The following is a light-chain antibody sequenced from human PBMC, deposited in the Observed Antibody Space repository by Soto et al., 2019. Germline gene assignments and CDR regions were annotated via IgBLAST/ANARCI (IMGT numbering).Light chain of an antibody. V-gene: IGLV1-40*01. CDR2: GNS. Sequence: QSVLTQPPSVSGAPGQRVTIYCTGSSSNIGAGYDVHWYQQLPGTAPKLLIYGNSNRPSGVPDRFSGSKSGTSASLAITGLQADDQAYYYCQSYDSSLSGVVFGGGTNVTVL. CDR1: SSNIGAGYD. J-gene: IGLJ2*01. CDR3: QSYDSSLSGVV.